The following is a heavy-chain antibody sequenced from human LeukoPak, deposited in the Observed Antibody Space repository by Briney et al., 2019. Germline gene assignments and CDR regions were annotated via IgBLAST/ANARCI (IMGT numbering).Heavy chain of an antibody. CDR1: GGSISSYY. J-gene: IGHJ5*02. D-gene: IGHD6-19*01. Sequence: TSETLSLTCTVSGGSISSYYWSWIRQPPGKGLEWIGYIYYSGSTNYNPSLKSRVTISVDTSKNQFSLKLSSVTAADTAVYYCARLRVAQAPYSSGWYYWFDPWGQGTLVTVSS. V-gene: IGHV4-59*08. CDR2: IYYSGST. CDR3: ARLRVAQAPYSSGWYYWFDP.